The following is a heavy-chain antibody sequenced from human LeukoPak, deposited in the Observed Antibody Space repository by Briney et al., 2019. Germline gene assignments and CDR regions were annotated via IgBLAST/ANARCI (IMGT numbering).Heavy chain of an antibody. CDR2: IYYSGST. Sequence: SETLSLACTVSGGSISSYYWSWIRQPPGKGLEWIGYIYYSGSTNYNPSLKSRVTISVDTSKNQFSLKLSSVTAADTAVYYCASYSYYYDSSGYFDYWGQGTLVTVSS. D-gene: IGHD3-22*01. J-gene: IGHJ4*02. V-gene: IGHV4-59*01. CDR3: ASYSYYYDSSGYFDY. CDR1: GGSISSYY.